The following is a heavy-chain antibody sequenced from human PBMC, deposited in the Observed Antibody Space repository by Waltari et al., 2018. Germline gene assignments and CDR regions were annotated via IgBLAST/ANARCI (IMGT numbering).Heavy chain of an antibody. V-gene: IGHV3-15*07. J-gene: IGHJ4*02. CDR1: GFPFSQAW. CDR3: TIDLPPPDHTFDH. Sequence: EVRLVESVGGLVKPGGSLRLSCAASGFPFSQAWMNWVRQAPGKGLEWVGRIKNKADGETIDYAAPVKGRFTISRDDSKSMFYLQMNSLKTEDTALYYCTIDLPPPDHTFDHWGQGTLVTVSS. CDR2: IKNKADGETI.